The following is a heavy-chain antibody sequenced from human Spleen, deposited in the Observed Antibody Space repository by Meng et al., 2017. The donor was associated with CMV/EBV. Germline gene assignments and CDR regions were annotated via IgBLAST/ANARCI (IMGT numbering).Heavy chain of an antibody. CDR2: ISHDGRNE. V-gene: IGHV3-30*03. CDR3: AREGYITRTAFDI. D-gene: IGHD3-10*01. CDR1: GFAFNTYC. J-gene: IGHJ3*02. Sequence: GESLKISCAASGFAFNTYCLHWVRQAPGKGLEWVTAISHDGRNEDYVDSVKGRFTISRDNAKNSLYLQMNSLRAEDTAVYYCAREGYITRTAFDIWGLGTMVTVSS.